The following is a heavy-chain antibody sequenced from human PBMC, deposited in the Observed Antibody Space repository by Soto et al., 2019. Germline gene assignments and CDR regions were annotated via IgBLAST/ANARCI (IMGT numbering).Heavy chain of an antibody. V-gene: IGHV4-30-4*01. D-gene: IGHD3-9*01. CDR1: GGSISSGDYF. CDR2: ISSIGST. Sequence: QVQPQESGPGLVKPSQTLSLTCTVSGGSISSGDYFWSWIRQSPGKGLEWIGYISSIGSTYYNPSLKSRVSVSRDTSKNQFSLKLSSVTTTDTAVYYCARGLVIRPYYYHGMDVWGQGTTVTVSS. CDR3: ARGLVIRPYYYHGMDV. J-gene: IGHJ6*02.